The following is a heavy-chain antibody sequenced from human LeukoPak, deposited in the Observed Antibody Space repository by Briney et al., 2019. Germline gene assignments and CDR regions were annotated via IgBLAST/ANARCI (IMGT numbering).Heavy chain of an antibody. CDR1: GFTFSSYA. J-gene: IGHJ4*02. D-gene: IGHD2-2*01. V-gene: IGHV3-23*01. CDR2: ISGSGGST. CDR3: AKDLPRAIVIVPAPTPDF. Sequence: HAGGSLRLSCAASGFTFSSYAMSWVRQAPGKGLEWVSAISGSGGSTYYADSVKGRFTISRDNSKNTLYLQMNSLRAADTATYYCAKDLPRAIVIVPAPTPDFWGQGTLVTVSS.